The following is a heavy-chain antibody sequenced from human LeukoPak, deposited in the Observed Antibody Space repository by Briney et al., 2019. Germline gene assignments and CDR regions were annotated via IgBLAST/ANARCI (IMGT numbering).Heavy chain of an antibody. J-gene: IGHJ3*02. Sequence: GRSLRLSCAASGFTFSSYGMHWVRQAPGKGLEWVAVIWYDGSNKYYADSVKGRFTISRDNSKNTLYLQMNSLRAEDTAVYYCAKARVGTTGAFDIWGQGTVVTVSS. CDR3: AKARVGTTGAFDI. V-gene: IGHV3-33*06. CDR1: GFTFSSYG. D-gene: IGHD1-7*01. CDR2: IWYDGSNK.